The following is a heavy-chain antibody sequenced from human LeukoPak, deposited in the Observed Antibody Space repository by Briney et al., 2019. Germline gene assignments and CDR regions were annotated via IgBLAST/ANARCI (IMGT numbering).Heavy chain of an antibody. CDR1: GYSFTGYW. Sequence: PGESLKISCKGSGYSFTGYWIGWVRQMPGKGLEWMGIIFPGDSDTRYSPSFEGQVTISADKSFSAAYLQWSSLKASDTAMYYCARFREGPRTVGYFDYWGQGTLVTVSS. D-gene: IGHD1-14*01. V-gene: IGHV5-51*01. CDR2: IFPGDSDT. J-gene: IGHJ4*02. CDR3: ARFREGPRTVGYFDY.